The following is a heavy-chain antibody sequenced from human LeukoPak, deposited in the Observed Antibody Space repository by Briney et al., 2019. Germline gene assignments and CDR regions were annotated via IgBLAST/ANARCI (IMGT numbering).Heavy chain of an antibody. J-gene: IGHJ4*02. CDR2: IYPGGSET. Sequence: GESLKISCKGSGYSFSDYWIGWVRQRPGKGLERMGIIYPGGSETRYDPSFQGQVTISADSSTSTAYLQWSSLRASDTAMYYCARASRDGYNQNFDHWGQGTLVTVSS. CDR3: ARASRDGYNQNFDH. CDR1: GYSFSDYW. V-gene: IGHV5-51*01. D-gene: IGHD5-24*01.